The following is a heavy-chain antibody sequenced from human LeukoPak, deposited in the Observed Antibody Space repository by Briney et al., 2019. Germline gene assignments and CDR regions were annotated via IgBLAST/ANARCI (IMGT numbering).Heavy chain of an antibody. CDR1: GYTFTDYY. D-gene: IGHD3-10*01. CDR3: ARVVKLYLLSYYGSGSYYPN. V-gene: IGHV1-2*02. Sequence: ASVKVSCKASGYTFTDYYMHWVRQAPGQGLEWMGWLNPNSDATEYAQKFQGRVTMTRDTSISTAYMELRRLRSDDTAVYYCARVVKLYLLSYYGSGSYYPNWGQGTLVTVSS. J-gene: IGHJ4*02. CDR2: LNPNSDAT.